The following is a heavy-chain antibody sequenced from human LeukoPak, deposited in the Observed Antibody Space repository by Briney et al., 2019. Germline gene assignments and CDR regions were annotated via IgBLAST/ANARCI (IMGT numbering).Heavy chain of an antibody. Sequence: ASVKVSCKASGYTFTSYNINWVRQATGQGLEWVGWMNPNSGNTGYAQKFQGRVTMTRNTSISTDYMELSSLRSEDTAVYYCARGDFLTYRGLLGPPRYNWFDPWGQGTLVTVSS. V-gene: IGHV1-8*01. J-gene: IGHJ5*02. CDR1: GYTFTSYN. D-gene: IGHD3-10*01. CDR3: ARGDFLTYRGLLGPPRYNWFDP. CDR2: MNPNSGNT.